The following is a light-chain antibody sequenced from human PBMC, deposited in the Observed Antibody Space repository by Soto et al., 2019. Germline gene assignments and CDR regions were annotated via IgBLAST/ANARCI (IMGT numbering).Light chain of an antibody. V-gene: IGKV1-5*01. CDR2: AAS. CDR1: QSISSW. Sequence: DIQMTQSPSTLSASVGDRVTMTCRASQSISSWLAWYQQKPGKAPELLIYAASTLQSGVPSRFSGSGSGTDFTLTISGLEHEDFAVYYCQQRSNWLPWTFGQGTKVDIK. J-gene: IGKJ1*01. CDR3: QQRSNWLPWT.